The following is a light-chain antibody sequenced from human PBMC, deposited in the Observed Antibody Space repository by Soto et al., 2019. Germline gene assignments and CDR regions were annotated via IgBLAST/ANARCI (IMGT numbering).Light chain of an antibody. CDR2: AAS. V-gene: IGKV1-39*01. CDR1: QTISNY. J-gene: IGKJ5*01. Sequence: DIQMTQSPSSLSASVWDRVTITFLASQTISNYLSWYQHKPGKAPKLLIYAASSLQSGVPSRFSGSGAGTDFTLTISSLQPEDFASYYRQQSYSTPITFGQGTRLEIK. CDR3: QQSYSTPIT.